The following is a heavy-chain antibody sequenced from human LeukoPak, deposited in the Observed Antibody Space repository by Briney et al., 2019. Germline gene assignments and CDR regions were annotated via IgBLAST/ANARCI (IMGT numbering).Heavy chain of an antibody. Sequence: PGESLKISCKGSEYNFTSYWIGWVRQMPGKGLEWMGIIYPGDSDTRYSPSFQGQVTISADKSISTAYVQWSSLKASDTAIYYCARQVGNAYYAAYFDYWGQGTLVTVSS. V-gene: IGHV5-51*01. CDR1: EYNFTSYW. CDR3: ARQVGNAYYAAYFDY. D-gene: IGHD3-16*01. CDR2: IYPGDSDT. J-gene: IGHJ4*02.